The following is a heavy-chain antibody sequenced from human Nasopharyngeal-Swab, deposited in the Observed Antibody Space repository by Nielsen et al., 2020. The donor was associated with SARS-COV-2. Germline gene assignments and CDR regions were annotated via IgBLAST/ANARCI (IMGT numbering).Heavy chain of an antibody. Sequence: GESLKISCAASGFTFSSYSMNWVRQAPGKGPEWVSSISSSSSYIYYADSVKGRFTISRDNAKNSLYLQMNSLRAEDTAVYYCARGYYDFWSGYEKYYFDYWGQGTLVTVSS. V-gene: IGHV3-21*01. CDR1: GFTFSSYS. CDR3: ARGYYDFWSGYEKYYFDY. D-gene: IGHD3-3*01. CDR2: ISSSSSYI. J-gene: IGHJ4*02.